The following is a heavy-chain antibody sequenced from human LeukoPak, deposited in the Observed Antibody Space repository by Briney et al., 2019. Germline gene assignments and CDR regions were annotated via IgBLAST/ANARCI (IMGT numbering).Heavy chain of an antibody. CDR3: ATSRFYLES. Sequence: GRFTISRDNAKNSLYLQMNSLRAEDTAVYYCATSRFYLESWDQGTLVTVSS. V-gene: IGHV3-11*06. J-gene: IGHJ4*02.